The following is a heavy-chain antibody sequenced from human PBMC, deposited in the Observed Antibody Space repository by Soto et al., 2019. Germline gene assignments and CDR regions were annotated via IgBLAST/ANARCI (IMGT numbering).Heavy chain of an antibody. CDR2: IYYSGST. J-gene: IGHJ6*02. CDR3: ARDTAAGRNAYYYGMDV. V-gene: IGHV4-31*03. CDR1: GGSISSGGYY. D-gene: IGHD6-13*01. Sequence: PSETLSLTCTVSGGSISSGGYYWSWIRQHPGKGLEWIGYIYYSGSTYYNPSLKSRVTISVDTSKNQFSLKLSSVTAADTAVYYCARDTAAGRNAYYYGMDVWGQGATVTVSS.